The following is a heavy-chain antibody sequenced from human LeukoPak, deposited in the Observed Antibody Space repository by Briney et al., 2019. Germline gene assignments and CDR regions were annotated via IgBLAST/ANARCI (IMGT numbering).Heavy chain of an antibody. V-gene: IGHV1-8*01. CDR2: MNPNSGNT. CDR1: GYTFTSYD. CDR3: ARGPQIVIWFGELYGMDV. J-gene: IGHJ6*02. Sequence: ASVKVSCKASGYTFTSYDINWVRQATGQGLEWMGWMNPNSGNTGYAQKFQGRVTMTRNTSISTAYMELSSLRSEDTAVYYCARGPQIVIWFGELYGMDVWGQGTTVTVSS. D-gene: IGHD3-10*01.